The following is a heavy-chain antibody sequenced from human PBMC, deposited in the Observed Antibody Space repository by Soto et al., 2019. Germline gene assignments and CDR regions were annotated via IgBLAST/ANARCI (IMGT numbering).Heavy chain of an antibody. CDR1: GGSVSSDDYS. J-gene: IGHJ4*02. V-gene: IGHV4-31*03. CDR2: IRDSGRT. Sequence: QVQLQESGPGLVKPSQTLSVTCTVSGGSVSSDDYSWSWIRQHPGKGLEWIGYIRDSGRTYYNPSPEGRINISVNPSKDPFSPKLRSVTAPDTAVYYGARGMANYFDYWGQGTLVTASS. CDR3: ARGMANYFDY.